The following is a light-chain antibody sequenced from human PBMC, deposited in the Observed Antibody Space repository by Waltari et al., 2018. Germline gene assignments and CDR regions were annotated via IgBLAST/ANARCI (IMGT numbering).Light chain of an antibody. CDR3: CSYAGSYVV. CDR2: EGS. V-gene: IGLV2-23*01. J-gene: IGLJ2*01. Sequence: QSALTQPAPVSGSPGQSITISCTGTSSDAGSYNLVSWYQRHPGKAPRLMINEGSKRPSGVSNRFSGSKSGDTAYLTISGLQAEDEADYYCCSYAGSYVVFGGGTKLTVL. CDR1: SSDAGSYNL.